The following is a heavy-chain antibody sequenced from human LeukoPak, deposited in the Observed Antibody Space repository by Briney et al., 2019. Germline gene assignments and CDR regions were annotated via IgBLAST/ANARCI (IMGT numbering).Heavy chain of an antibody. CDR2: IKQDGSDK. CDR1: GFTFSNYW. CDR3: ARDKIVGATKLDY. J-gene: IGHJ4*02. D-gene: IGHD1-26*01. Sequence: GGSLRLSCIVSGFTFSNYWMSWVRQAPGRGLEWVANIKQDGSDKYYRDSVKGRFTISRDSAKNSLYLQMSSLRAEDTAVYYCARDKIVGATKLDYWGQGNLVTVSS. V-gene: IGHV3-7*01.